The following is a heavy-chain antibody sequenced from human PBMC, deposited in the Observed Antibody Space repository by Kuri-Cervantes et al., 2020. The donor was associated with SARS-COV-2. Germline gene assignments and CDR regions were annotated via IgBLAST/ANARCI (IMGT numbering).Heavy chain of an antibody. J-gene: IGHJ4*02. CDR1: GYSISSSYY. CDR3: ARHQRYSSSFRGNYFDF. Sequence: SETLSLTCTVSGYSISSSYYWGWIRQPPGKGLEWIASISYSGSTYYKPSLKSRVTISVDTSKNQFSLTVISVTAADTAVYYCARHQRYSSSFRGNYFDFWGQGALVTVSS. CDR2: ISYSGST. V-gene: IGHV4-39*01. D-gene: IGHD6-6*01.